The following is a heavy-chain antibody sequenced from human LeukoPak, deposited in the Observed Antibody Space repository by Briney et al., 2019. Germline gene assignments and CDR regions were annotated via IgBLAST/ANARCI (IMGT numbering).Heavy chain of an antibody. CDR2: IYYSGNT. CDR3: ARDYTGSNLLDY. CDR1: GVSISSGDYY. J-gene: IGHJ4*02. Sequence: SETLSLTCTVSGVSISSGDYYSSWIRQPPGKGLEWIGYIYYSGNTYYNPSLKSRVTISVDTSNNQFSLKLSSVTAADTALYDCARDYTGSNLLDYWGQGTLVTVSS. V-gene: IGHV4-30-4*08. D-gene: IGHD2-8*02.